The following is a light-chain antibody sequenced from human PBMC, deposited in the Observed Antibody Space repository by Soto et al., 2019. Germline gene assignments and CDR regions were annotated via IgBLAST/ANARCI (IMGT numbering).Light chain of an antibody. CDR1: GLPRKY. CDR3: LSADSGRTTSYRV. Sequence: SYELTQPPSVSGSLGQMARITCSGEGLPRKYAYWYQQKPGQPPVLVIHKDSERPSGIPERFSGSSSGTLATLTITGVQAEDEADYYCLSADSGRTTSYRVFGGGTQLTVL. J-gene: IGLJ3*02. V-gene: IGLV3-16*01. CDR2: KDS.